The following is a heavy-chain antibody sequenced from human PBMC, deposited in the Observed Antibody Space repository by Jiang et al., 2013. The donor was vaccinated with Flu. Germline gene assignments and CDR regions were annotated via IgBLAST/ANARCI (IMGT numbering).Heavy chain of an antibody. D-gene: IGHD5-24*01. Sequence: LGRTYYRSKWYNGYAVSVKSRIIINPDTSKNHFSLQLNSVTPEDTAVYYCARSDGHFDYWGQGTLVTVSS. V-gene: IGHV6-1*01. J-gene: IGHJ4*02. CDR2: TYYRSKWYN. CDR3: ARSDGHFDY.